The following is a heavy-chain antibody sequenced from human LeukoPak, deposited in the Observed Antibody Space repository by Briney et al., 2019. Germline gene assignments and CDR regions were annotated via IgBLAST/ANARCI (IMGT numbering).Heavy chain of an antibody. J-gene: IGHJ4*02. V-gene: IGHV3-9*01. Sequence: PGGSLRLSCAASGFTFYDYAMHWVRQAPGKGREWVSGISWNSGSIGYADSVKGRFTITRDNAKNSLYLQMNRLRAEDTALYYCAKGLTPKAQQLVYYFDYWGQGTLVTVSS. CDR3: AKGLTPKAQQLVYYFDY. CDR1: GFTFYDYA. D-gene: IGHD6-13*01. CDR2: ISWNSGSI.